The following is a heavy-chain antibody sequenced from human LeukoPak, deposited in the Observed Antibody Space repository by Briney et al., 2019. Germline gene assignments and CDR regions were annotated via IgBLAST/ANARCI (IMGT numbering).Heavy chain of an antibody. CDR1: GFTFSSNW. CDR3: AMQWLSPFDS. Sequence: PGGSPRLSCAASGFTFSSNWMHWVRQAPGKGLVWVARINSDGSNRNYADSVKGRFTISRDNAKNTLYLLMNSLRAEDTAVYYCAMQWLSPFDSWGQGTLVTVSS. J-gene: IGHJ4*02. CDR2: INSDGSNR. V-gene: IGHV3-74*01. D-gene: IGHD6-19*01.